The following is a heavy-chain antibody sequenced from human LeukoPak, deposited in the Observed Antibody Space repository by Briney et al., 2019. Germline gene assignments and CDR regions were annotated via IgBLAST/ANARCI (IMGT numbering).Heavy chain of an antibody. Sequence: PGASVKVSCKASGGTFGGYAISWVGQAPGQGLEGWGGFIPIFGTANYAQKFQGRVTITADESTSTAYMELSSLRSEDTAVYYCARDPYCSGGSCSIGYYYYYGMDVWGQGTTVTVSS. V-gene: IGHV1-69*01. CDR1: GGTFGGYA. CDR2: FIPIFGTA. CDR3: ARDPYCSGGSCSIGYYYYYGMDV. J-gene: IGHJ6*02. D-gene: IGHD2-15*01.